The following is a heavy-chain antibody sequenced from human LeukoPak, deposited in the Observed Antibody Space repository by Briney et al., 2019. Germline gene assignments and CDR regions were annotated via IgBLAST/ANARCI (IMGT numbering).Heavy chain of an antibody. CDR2: INWNGRSV. Sequence: GGSLRLSCAASGFTFADYTMHWVRQVPGKGLEWVSTINWNGRSVGYVDSVRGRFTISRDNAKNSVFLQMNSLRGEDTAFYYCAKGVATMLYYGMDVWGQGTTVTVSS. CDR3: AKGVATMLYYGMDV. J-gene: IGHJ6*02. CDR1: GFTFADYT. V-gene: IGHV3-9*01. D-gene: IGHD5-12*01.